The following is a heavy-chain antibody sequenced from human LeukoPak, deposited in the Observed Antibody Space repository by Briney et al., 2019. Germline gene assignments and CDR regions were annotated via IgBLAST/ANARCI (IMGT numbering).Heavy chain of an antibody. D-gene: IGHD6-19*01. Sequence: GGSLRLSCAASGFTFSSYGMHWVRQAPGKGLAWVAFIRYDGSNKYYADSVKGRFTISRDNSKNTLYLQMNSLRAEDTAVYYCAKDSSGWYPNYYMDVWGKGTTVTVSS. CDR2: IRYDGSNK. CDR3: AKDSSGWYPNYYMDV. V-gene: IGHV3-30*02. J-gene: IGHJ6*03. CDR1: GFTFSSYG.